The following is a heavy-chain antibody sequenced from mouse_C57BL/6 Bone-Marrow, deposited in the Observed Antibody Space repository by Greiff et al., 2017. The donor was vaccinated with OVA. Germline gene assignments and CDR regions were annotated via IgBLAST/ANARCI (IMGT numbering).Heavy chain of an antibody. CDR3: ARPYYYGSSAWFAY. J-gene: IGHJ3*01. Sequence: VKVEESGPGLVQPSQSLSITCTVSGFSLTSYGVHWVRQSPGKGLEWLGVIWSGGSTDYNAAFISRLSISKDNSKSQVFFKMNSLQADDTAIYYCARPYYYGSSAWFAYWGQGTLVTVSA. V-gene: IGHV2-2*01. D-gene: IGHD1-1*01. CDR2: IWSGGST. CDR1: GFSLTSYG.